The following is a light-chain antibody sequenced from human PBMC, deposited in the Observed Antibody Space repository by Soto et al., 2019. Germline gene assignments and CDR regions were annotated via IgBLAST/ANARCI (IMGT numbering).Light chain of an antibody. CDR3: SSYTSSSTDV. CDR1: SSDVGGYNY. J-gene: IGLJ1*01. Sequence: QSALTQPASVSGSPGQSLTVSCTGTSSDVGGYNYVSWYQQRPGKAPKLMIYEVSNRPSGVSDRFSGSKSGNTASLTISGLLAEDEADYYCSSYTSSSTDVFGTGTKVTVL. V-gene: IGLV2-14*01. CDR2: EVS.